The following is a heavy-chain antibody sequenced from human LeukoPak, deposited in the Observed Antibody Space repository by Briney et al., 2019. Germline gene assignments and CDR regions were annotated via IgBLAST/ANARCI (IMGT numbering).Heavy chain of an antibody. D-gene: IGHD3-10*01. CDR2: IYTSGST. V-gene: IGHV4-4*09. J-gene: IGHJ6*03. Sequence: KPSETLSLTCTVSGGSISSYYWSWIRQPPGKALEWIVYIYTSGSTNYNPSLKSRVTISVDTSKNQFSLKLSSVTAADTAVYYCARRGSYYYYYMDVWGKGTTVTVSS. CDR1: GGSISSYY. CDR3: ARRGSYYYYYMDV.